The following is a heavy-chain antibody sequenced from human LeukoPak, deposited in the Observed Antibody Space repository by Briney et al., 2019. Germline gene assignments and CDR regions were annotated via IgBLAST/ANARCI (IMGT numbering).Heavy chain of an antibody. CDR1: GFTFSSYA. CDR2: ISYDGSNK. V-gene: IGHV3-30-3*01. D-gene: IGHD6-13*01. J-gene: IGHJ6*02. CDR3: ARGPSSWHFDYYYYGMDV. Sequence: PGGSLRLSCAASGFTFSSYAMHWVRQAPGKGLEWVAVISYDGSNKYYAGSVKGRFTISRDNSKNTLYLQMNSLRAEDTAVYYCARGPSSWHFDYYYYGMDVWGQGTTVTVSS.